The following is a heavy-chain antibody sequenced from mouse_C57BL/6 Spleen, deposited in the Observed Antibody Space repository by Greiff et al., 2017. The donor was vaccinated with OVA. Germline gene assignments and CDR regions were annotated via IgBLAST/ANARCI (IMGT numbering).Heavy chain of an antibody. D-gene: IGHD2-4*01. V-gene: IGHV6-3*01. J-gene: IGHJ1*03. CDR2: IRLKSDNYAT. CDR3: TGDDYDGLYWYFDV. CDR1: GFTFSNYW. Sequence: EVQGVESGGGLVQPGGSMKLSCVASGFTFSNYWMNWVRQSPEKGLEWVTQIRLKSDNYATHYAESVKGRFTISRDDSKSSVYLQMNNLRAEDTGIYYCTGDDYDGLYWYFDVWGTGTTVTVSS.